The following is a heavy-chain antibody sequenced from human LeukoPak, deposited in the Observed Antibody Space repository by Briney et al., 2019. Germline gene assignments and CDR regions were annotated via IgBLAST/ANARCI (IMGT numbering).Heavy chain of an antibody. Sequence: PSETLSLTCTVSGGSISSSSYYWGWIRQPPGKGLEWIGSIYYSGSTYYNPSLKSRVTISVDTSKNQFSLKLSSVTAADTAVYYCARGRGELLQGFDYWGQGTLVTVSS. CDR2: IYYSGST. J-gene: IGHJ4*02. CDR1: GGSISSSSYY. CDR3: ARGRGELLQGFDY. V-gene: IGHV4-39*07. D-gene: IGHD1-26*01.